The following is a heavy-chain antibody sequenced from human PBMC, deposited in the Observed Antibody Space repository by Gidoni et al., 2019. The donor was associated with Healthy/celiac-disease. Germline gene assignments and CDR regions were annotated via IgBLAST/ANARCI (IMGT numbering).Heavy chain of an antibody. J-gene: IGHJ4*02. CDR2: ISWNSGSI. CDR3: AKDMGYNWNHYYFDY. D-gene: IGHD1-20*01. CDR1: GFTFDDYA. Sequence: EVQLVESGGGLVQPGRSLRLSCAASGFTFDDYAMHWVRQAPGKGLEWVSGISWNSGSIGYADSVKGRFTISRDNAKNSLYLQMNSLRAEDTALYYCAKDMGYNWNHYYFDYWGQGTLVTVSS. V-gene: IGHV3-9*01.